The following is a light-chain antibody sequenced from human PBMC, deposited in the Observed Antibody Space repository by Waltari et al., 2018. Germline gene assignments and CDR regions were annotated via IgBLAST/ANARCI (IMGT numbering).Light chain of an antibody. CDR1: ALPKQY. Sequence: SYELTQPPSVSVSPGQTARITCSGDALPKQYAYWYQKKPGQAPALVIYKDTERPSGIPVRFSGYRSGTTVTLTISGVQTEDEADYYCQSADSRGTVVFGGGTELTVL. V-gene: IGLV3-25*03. CDR3: QSADSRGTVV. J-gene: IGLJ2*01. CDR2: KDT.